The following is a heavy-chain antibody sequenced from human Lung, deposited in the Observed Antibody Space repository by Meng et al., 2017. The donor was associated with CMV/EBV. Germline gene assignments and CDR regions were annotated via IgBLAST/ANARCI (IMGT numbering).Heavy chain of an antibody. Sequence: QVQAAEAGGGVVQPGRSVRLSCAASGFTFKSHARHWVRQAPGKGLAWVAVISDDGSNKYYADSVKGRFTISRDNSKNTLDLQMNSLRAEDTAVYYCARDDSSSWGQGTLVTVSS. D-gene: IGHD3-22*01. CDR2: ISDDGSNK. V-gene: IGHV3-30-3*01. J-gene: IGHJ5*02. CDR1: GFTFKSHA. CDR3: ARDDSSS.